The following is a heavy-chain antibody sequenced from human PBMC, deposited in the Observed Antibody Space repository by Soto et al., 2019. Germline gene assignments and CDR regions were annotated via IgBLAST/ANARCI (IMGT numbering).Heavy chain of an antibody. CDR2: ISPYSGNT. D-gene: IGHD3-16*01. J-gene: IGHJ6*02. V-gene: IGHV1-18*01. CDR1: GYIFVNYG. CDR3: AMVDNYVTPTQQDV. Sequence: QVQLVQSGDEVRKPGSSVKVSCKASGYIFVNYGIAWMRQAPGQGLEWMGWISPYSGNTHYASKVQGRLTMTTDTYTSTAYMDMGSLTSEDRDVYCCAMVDNYVTPTQQDVWGQVTTGTFSS.